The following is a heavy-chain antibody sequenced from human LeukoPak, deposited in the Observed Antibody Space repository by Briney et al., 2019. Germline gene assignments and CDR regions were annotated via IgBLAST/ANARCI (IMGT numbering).Heavy chain of an antibody. CDR1: GFTFSSYA. CDR3: AKDATTLVTFFDY. D-gene: IGHD4-23*01. V-gene: IGHV3-23*01. Sequence: GGSLRLSCAASGFTFSSYAMNWVRQAPGTGREWVSGISDSGGSTYSADSVKGRFTISRDNSKNTLYMQMNSLRAEDTAIYYCAKDATTLVTFFDYWGQGTLVTVSS. CDR2: ISDSGGST. J-gene: IGHJ4*02.